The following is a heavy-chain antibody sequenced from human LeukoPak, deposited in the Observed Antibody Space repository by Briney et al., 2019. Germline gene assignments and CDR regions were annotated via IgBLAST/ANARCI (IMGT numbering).Heavy chain of an antibody. J-gene: IGHJ4*02. CDR2: IYYSGST. Sequence: SETLSLTCTVSGGSISSGDYYWSWIRQPPGKGLEWIGYIYYSGSTYYNPSLKSRVTISVDTSKNQFSLKLSSVTAADTAVYYCARAVASYYDSRGYYPLDYWGQGTLVTVSS. D-gene: IGHD3-22*01. CDR3: ARAVASYYDSRGYYPLDY. CDR1: GGSISSGDYY. V-gene: IGHV4-30-4*02.